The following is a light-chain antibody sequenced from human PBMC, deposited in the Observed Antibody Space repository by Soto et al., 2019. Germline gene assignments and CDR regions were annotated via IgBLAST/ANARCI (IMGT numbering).Light chain of an antibody. Sequence: QSVLTQPPSASGPPGQSVAISCSGTSGDVGAYSYVSWYQQHPDKAPKVMIYEVSKRPSGVPDRFSGSKSGNTASLTVSGLQSQDEADYYCSSFAGSNNLVVFGGGTKLTVL. CDR3: SSFAGSNNLVV. V-gene: IGLV2-8*01. J-gene: IGLJ2*01. CDR1: SGDVGAYSY. CDR2: EVS.